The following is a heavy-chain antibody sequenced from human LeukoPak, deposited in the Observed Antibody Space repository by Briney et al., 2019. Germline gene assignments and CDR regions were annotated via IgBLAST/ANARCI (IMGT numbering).Heavy chain of an antibody. CDR3: AREGRWLQKRAFAFYYYMDV. CDR1: GDSVSSNSAA. V-gene: IGHV6-1*01. D-gene: IGHD5-24*01. Sequence: SQTLSLTCAISGDSVSSNSAAWNWIRQSPSRGLEWLGRTYYRSKWYNDYAVSVKSRITINPDTSKNQFSLQLNSVTPEDTAVYYCAREGRWLQKRAFAFYYYMDVWGKGTTVTVSS. J-gene: IGHJ6*03. CDR2: TYYRSKWYN.